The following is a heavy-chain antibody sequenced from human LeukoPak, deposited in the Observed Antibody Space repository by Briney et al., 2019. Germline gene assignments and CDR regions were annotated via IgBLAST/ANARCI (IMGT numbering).Heavy chain of an antibody. CDR1: GFTFSSYS. Sequence: GGSLRLSCAASGFTFSSYSMNWVRQAPGKGLEWVSSISSSSSCIYYADSVKGRFTISRDNAKNSLYLQMNSLRAEDTAVYYCARASGYTSGWYDDAFDIGGQGTMVTVSA. CDR2: ISSSSSCI. J-gene: IGHJ3*02. CDR3: ARASGYTSGWYDDAFDI. V-gene: IGHV3-21*01. D-gene: IGHD6-19*01.